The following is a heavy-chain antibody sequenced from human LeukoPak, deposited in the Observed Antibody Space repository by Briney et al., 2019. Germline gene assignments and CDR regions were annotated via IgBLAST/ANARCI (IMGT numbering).Heavy chain of an antibody. Sequence: PSETLSLTCTVSGGSVRRGNYYWTWIRQPAGSGLEWIGRIYTSGTTGYNPPLRTRVTISVDASRNQFSLNLSSVTAADTAVYYCARKYSSSWYEAFDIWGQGTMVTVSS. V-gene: IGHV4-61*02. CDR2: IYTSGTT. CDR1: GGSVRRGNYY. CDR3: ARKYSSSWYEAFDI. J-gene: IGHJ3*02. D-gene: IGHD6-13*01.